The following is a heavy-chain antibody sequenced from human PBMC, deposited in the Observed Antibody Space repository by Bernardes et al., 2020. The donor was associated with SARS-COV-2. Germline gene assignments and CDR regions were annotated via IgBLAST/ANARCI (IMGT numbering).Heavy chain of an antibody. CDR2: ISGSGGST. D-gene: IGHD3-22*01. CDR1: GFDFFNYA. Sequence: GGSLRLSCAASGFDFFNYAMHWVRQTPGKGLEWMSAISGSGGSTYYADSVKGRFTISRDNSKNTLHLQMNSLRAEDTAVYYCAKSPTYYDSNNYADWFDPWGQGTLVTVSS. V-gene: IGHV3-23*01. CDR3: AKSPTYYDSNNYADWFDP. J-gene: IGHJ5*02.